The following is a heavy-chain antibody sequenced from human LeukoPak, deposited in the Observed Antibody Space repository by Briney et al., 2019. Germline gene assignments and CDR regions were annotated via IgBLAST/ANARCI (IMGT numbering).Heavy chain of an antibody. Sequence: GSPRLSCAVSGFNFGEFWMAWVRQTPGKGLEWVADIKEDGSEKFYVDSVKGRFTIYRDNSRTILDLQRNRLRGDDTALYFCVRDSRPGGAMGLYHNFDLWGLGTLVTVSS. CDR1: GFNFGEFW. CDR2: IKEDGSEK. D-gene: IGHD3-16*01. CDR3: VRDSRPGGAMGLYHNFDL. J-gene: IGHJ4*02. V-gene: IGHV3-7*01.